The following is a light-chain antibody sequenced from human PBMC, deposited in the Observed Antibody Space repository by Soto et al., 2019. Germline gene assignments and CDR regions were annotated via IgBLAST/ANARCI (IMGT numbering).Light chain of an antibody. CDR3: QQYDYWPRT. V-gene: IGKV3-15*01. CDR2: GAS. J-gene: IGKJ1*01. CDR1: QSISSSN. Sequence: EIVMTQSPATLSVSPGESATLSCRASQSISSSNLAWYQQKPGQAPRLLMYGASNWATGIPARFSGSGSGTEFTLTISSLQSEDFAVYYGQQYDYWPRTVGQGTKVEIK.